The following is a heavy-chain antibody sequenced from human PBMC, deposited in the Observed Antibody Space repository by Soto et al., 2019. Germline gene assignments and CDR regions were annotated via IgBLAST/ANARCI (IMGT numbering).Heavy chain of an antibody. CDR1: GYTFINYD. D-gene: IGHD6-13*01. J-gene: IGHJ5*02. V-gene: IGHV1-8*02. CDR3: ASMAAAGTLNWFDP. CDR2: MHPGSGKT. Sequence: QVQLVQSGAEVREPGASVRVSCKASGYTFINYDISWVRQATGQGVEWMGWMHPGSGKTGYANKFQGRVTMTRDASTSTAQLELSSLTSEDTAVYYCASMAAAGTLNWFDPWGQGPLVTVSS.